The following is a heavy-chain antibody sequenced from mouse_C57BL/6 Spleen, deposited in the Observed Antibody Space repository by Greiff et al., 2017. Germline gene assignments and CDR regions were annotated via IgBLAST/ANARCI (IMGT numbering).Heavy chain of an antibody. Sequence: EVQRVESGPGLVKPSQSLSLTCSVTGYSITSGYYWNWIRQFPGNKLEWMGYISYDGSNNYNPSLKNRISITRDTSKNQFFLKLNSVTTEDTATYYCASYYGYDLFAYWGQGTLVTVSA. V-gene: IGHV3-6*01. D-gene: IGHD2-2*01. CDR1: GYSITSGYY. CDR3: ASYYGYDLFAY. CDR2: ISYDGSN. J-gene: IGHJ3*01.